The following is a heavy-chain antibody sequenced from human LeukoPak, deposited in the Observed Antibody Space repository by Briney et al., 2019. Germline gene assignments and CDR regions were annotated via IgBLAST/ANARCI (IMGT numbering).Heavy chain of an antibody. Sequence: PSETLSLTCTVSGGSISSYYWSWIRQPPGKGLEWIGYIYYSGSTNYNPSLKSRVTISIDTSKSQFSLKLSSVTAADTAVYYCARTYGDYSFDYWGQGTLVTVSS. J-gene: IGHJ4*02. D-gene: IGHD4-17*01. CDR3: ARTYGDYSFDY. CDR2: IYYSGST. CDR1: GGSISSYY. V-gene: IGHV4-59*01.